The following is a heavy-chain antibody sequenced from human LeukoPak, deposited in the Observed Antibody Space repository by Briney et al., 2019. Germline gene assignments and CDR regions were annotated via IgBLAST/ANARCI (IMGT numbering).Heavy chain of an antibody. V-gene: IGHV3-48*03. Sequence: GGSLRLSCAASGFTFSSYEMNWVRQAPGKGLEWVSYISSSGSTIYYADSVKGRFTISRDNDKNSLYLQMNSQRAEDTAVYYCAREYYYGSGSYLGSFDYWGQGTLVTVSS. D-gene: IGHD3-10*01. CDR2: ISSSGSTI. J-gene: IGHJ4*02. CDR1: GFTFSSYE. CDR3: AREYYYGSGSYLGSFDY.